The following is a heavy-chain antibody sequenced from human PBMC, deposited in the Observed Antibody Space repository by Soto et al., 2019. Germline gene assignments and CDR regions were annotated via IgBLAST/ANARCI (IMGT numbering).Heavy chain of an antibody. Sequence: QVQLVESGGGVVQPGRSLRLSCAASGFTFNYYDIQWVRQAPGKGLEWVAVISFDGGKKYYADSVRGRFTISRANSNNTVYLQMNSLRGEDTAVYYCAREGGAEAAIGHYYYGMDVWGQGTTVTVSS. J-gene: IGHJ6*02. V-gene: IGHV3-30-3*01. CDR1: GFTFNYYD. D-gene: IGHD2-2*02. CDR3: AREGGAEAAIGHYYYGMDV. CDR2: ISFDGGKK.